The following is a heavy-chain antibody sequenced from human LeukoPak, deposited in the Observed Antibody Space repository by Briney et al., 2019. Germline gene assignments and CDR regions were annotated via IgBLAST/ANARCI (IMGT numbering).Heavy chain of an antibody. V-gene: IGHV4-34*01. D-gene: IGHD5-18*01. CDR1: SGSFSGYY. J-gene: IGHJ4*02. Sequence: SETLSLTXAVYSGSFSGYYWSWIRQPPGKGLEWIGEINHGGSTNYNPSLKSRVTISVDTSKKQFSLKLSSVTAADTAVYYCARGRTAMSNWGQGTLVTVSS. CDR2: INHGGST. CDR3: ARGRTAMSN.